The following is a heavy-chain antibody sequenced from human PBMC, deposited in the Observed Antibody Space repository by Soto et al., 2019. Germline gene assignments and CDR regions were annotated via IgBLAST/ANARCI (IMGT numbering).Heavy chain of an antibody. V-gene: IGHV4-30-2*01. CDR3: ARGRHILTGYYRDLNYGMDV. CDR2: IYHSGST. Sequence: SETLSLTCAVSGGSISSDGYSWSWIRQPPGKGLEWIGYIYHSGSTYYNTSLKSRVTISVDTSKNQFSLKLSFVTAADTALYYCARGRHILTGYYRDLNYGMDVWGQGTTVT. J-gene: IGHJ6*02. CDR1: GGSISSDGYS. D-gene: IGHD3-9*01.